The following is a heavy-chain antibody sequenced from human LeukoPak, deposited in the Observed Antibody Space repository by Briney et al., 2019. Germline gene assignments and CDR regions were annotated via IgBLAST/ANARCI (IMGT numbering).Heavy chain of an antibody. CDR2: INTGDIT. CDR1: GFTFDYSA. CDR3: VKGGFTYYDD. Sequence: PGGSLRLSCAASGFTFDYSAMTWVRQAPEKGLEWVSTINTGDITFYANSVKGRFTISRDNSQNALFLQMNSLRAEDTAIYYCVKGGFTYYDDWGQGTLVTVSS. D-gene: IGHD3-22*01. J-gene: IGHJ4*02. V-gene: IGHV3-23*01.